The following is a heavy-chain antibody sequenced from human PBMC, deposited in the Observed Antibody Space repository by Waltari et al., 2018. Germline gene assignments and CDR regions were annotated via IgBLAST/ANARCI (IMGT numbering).Heavy chain of an antibody. CDR2: ISYDGSNK. J-gene: IGHJ4*02. D-gene: IGHD2-2*01. CDR1: GFTFSRYG. V-gene: IGHV3-30*18. Sequence: QVQLVESGGGVVQPGRSLRLSCAASGFTFSRYGMHWVRQAPGKGLEWVAVISYDGSNKYYADSVKGRFTISRDNSKNTLYLQMNSLRAEDTAVYYCAKSCSSTSCYYNYWGQGTLVTVSS. CDR3: AKSCSSTSCYYNY.